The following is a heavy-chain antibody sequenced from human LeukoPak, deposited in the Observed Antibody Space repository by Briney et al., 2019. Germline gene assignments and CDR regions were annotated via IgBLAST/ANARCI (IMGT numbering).Heavy chain of an antibody. CDR3: AREYYDILTGSLDY. Sequence: GASVKVSCKASGYRLTGYYIHWVRQAPGQGLEWMGWINPHSGGTKFAQKFQGRVTMTRDTSISTAYMEVSRLRSDDAAVYYCAREYYDILTGSLDYWGQGTLVTVSS. D-gene: IGHD3-9*01. CDR1: GYRLTGYY. V-gene: IGHV1-2*02. J-gene: IGHJ4*02. CDR2: INPHSGGT.